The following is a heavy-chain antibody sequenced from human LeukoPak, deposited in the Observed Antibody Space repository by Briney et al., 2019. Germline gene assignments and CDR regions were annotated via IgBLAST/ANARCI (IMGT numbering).Heavy chain of an antibody. CDR1: GYSFTSYW. Sequence: GESLQISCQGSGYSFTSYWIGWVRQMPGKGLEWMGIIYPGDSDTRYSPSFQGQVTISADKSISTAYLQWSSLKASDTAMYYCARCYGAVAGKPYYFDYWGQGTLVTVSS. CDR3: ARCYGAVAGKPYYFDY. J-gene: IGHJ4*02. V-gene: IGHV5-51*01. CDR2: IYPGDSDT. D-gene: IGHD6-19*01.